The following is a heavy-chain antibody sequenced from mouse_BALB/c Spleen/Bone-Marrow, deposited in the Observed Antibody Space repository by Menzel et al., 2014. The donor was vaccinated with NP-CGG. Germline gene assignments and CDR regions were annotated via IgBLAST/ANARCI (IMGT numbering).Heavy chain of an antibody. J-gene: IGHJ2*01. Sequence: VQLQQSGGGLVQPGGSLRLSCATSGFTFTDYYVNWVRQPPGKALEWLGFIRNKAYGYTTEYSASVKGRFTVSRDNSQSILYLQMNTLRAEDSATYYCARDMGGILFDSWGQGTTLIVSS. CDR3: ARDMGGILFDS. CDR2: IRNKAYGYTT. CDR1: GFTFTDYY. D-gene: IGHD4-1*01. V-gene: IGHV7-3*02.